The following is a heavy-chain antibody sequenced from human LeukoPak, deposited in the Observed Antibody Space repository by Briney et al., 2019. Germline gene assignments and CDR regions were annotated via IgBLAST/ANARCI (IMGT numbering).Heavy chain of an antibody. V-gene: IGHV3-23*01. CDR1: GFPFIIADHA. CDR3: ARDGYCSSTSCYKVAFDI. Sequence: QSGGSLRLSCAVSGFPFIIADHAMTWVRQAPGKGLEWVSTISGSGDTTYYADSVKGRFIISRDNSKSTLYLQMNSLRTEDTAAYYCARDGYCSSTSCYKVAFDIWGQGTMVTVSS. J-gene: IGHJ3*02. D-gene: IGHD2-2*03. CDR2: ISGSGDTT.